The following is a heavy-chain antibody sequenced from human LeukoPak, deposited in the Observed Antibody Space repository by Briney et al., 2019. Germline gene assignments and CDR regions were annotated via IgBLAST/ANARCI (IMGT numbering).Heavy chain of an antibody. J-gene: IGHJ6*03. CDR1: GGTFSSYA. V-gene: IGHV1-69*06. CDR3: ASNSRFGGRRYYYYYYMDV. CDR2: IIPIFGTA. Sequence: ASVKVSCKASGGTFSSYAISWVRQAPGQGLEWMGGIIPIFGTANYAQKFQGRVTITADKSTSTAYMELSSLRSEDTAVYYCASNSRFGGRRYYYYYYMDVWGKGTTVTVSS. D-gene: IGHD3-10*01.